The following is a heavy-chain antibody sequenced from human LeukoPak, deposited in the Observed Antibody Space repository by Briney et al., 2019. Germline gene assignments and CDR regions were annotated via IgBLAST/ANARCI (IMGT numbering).Heavy chain of an antibody. CDR3: AREKPWSSPWELQY. J-gene: IGHJ4*02. CDR2: IIPIFGTA. CDR1: GGTFSSYA. Sequence: ASVKVSCKAYGGTFSSYAISWVRQAPGQGLEWMGGIIPIFGTANYAQKFQGRVTITADESTSTAYMELSSLRSEDTAVYYCAREKPWSSPWELQYWGQGTLVTVSS. D-gene: IGHD1-26*01. V-gene: IGHV1-69*13.